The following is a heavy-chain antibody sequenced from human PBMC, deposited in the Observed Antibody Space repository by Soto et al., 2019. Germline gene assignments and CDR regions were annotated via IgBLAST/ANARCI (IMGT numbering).Heavy chain of an antibody. CDR1: GYTLTELS. D-gene: IGHD3-22*01. Sequence: ASVKVSCKVSGYTLTELSMHWVRQAPGKGLEWMGGFDPEDAEIIYAQKFQGRVTMTEDTSTDTAYMELSSLRSEDTAVYYCAGITMIVVGAYGMDVWGQGTTVTVSS. J-gene: IGHJ6*02. V-gene: IGHV1-24*01. CDR3: AGITMIVVGAYGMDV. CDR2: FDPEDAEI.